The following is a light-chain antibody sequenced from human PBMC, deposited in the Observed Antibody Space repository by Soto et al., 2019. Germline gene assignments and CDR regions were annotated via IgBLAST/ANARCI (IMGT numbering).Light chain of an antibody. V-gene: IGKV1-27*01. CDR3: QEHSSAPPVA. Sequence: DIQMTQSPSSLSASVGDRVSITCRASQGIDHYLAWYQQKPGKVPKLLIYAASTLQSGVPSRFSGSGSGTELSITITSLQPEDVATYYCQEHSSAPPVAFGPGTKVDV. CDR2: AAS. J-gene: IGKJ3*01. CDR1: QGIDHY.